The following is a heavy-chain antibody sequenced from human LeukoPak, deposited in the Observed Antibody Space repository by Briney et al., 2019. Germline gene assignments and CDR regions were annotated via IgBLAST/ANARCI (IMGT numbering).Heavy chain of an antibody. V-gene: IGHV4-59*01. D-gene: IGHD6-19*01. J-gene: IGHJ6*02. Sequence: SETLSLTCTVSGGSISSYYWSWIRQPPGKGLEWIGYIYYSGSTNYNPSLKSRVTISVDTSKNQFSLKLSSVTAADTAVYYCATTSIAVAGSYYYYYYGMDVWGQGTTVTVSS. CDR3: ATTSIAVAGSYYYYYYGMDV. CDR2: IYYSGST. CDR1: GGSISSYY.